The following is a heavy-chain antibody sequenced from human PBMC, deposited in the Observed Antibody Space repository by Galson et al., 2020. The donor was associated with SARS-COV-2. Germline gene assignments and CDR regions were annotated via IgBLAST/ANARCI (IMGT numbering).Heavy chain of an antibody. Sequence: GESLKISCAASGFTFSAYAMSWVRQAPGRGLEWISAISGNGNHIYYADSVRGRFTTSRDNSMNTLYLQLNSLRGEDTALYYCAKEKFCNGDDCSSFDHWGQGTRVTVSS. CDR1: GFTFSAYA. CDR3: AKEKFCNGDDCSSFDH. CDR2: ISGNGNHI. V-gene: IGHV3-23*01. D-gene: IGHD2-21*02. J-gene: IGHJ4*02.